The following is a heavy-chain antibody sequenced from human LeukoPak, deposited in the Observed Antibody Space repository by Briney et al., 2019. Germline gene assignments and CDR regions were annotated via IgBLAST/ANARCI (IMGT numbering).Heavy chain of an antibody. J-gene: IGHJ4*02. CDR2: MFSNGNT. CDR3: ARGPTVTTDY. V-gene: IGHV4-39*02. Sequence: SETLSLTCTVSGGSISTESHYWAWFRQPPGKGLEWIGYMFSNGNTNYNPSLKGRVTLSVDTSKNHFSLSLSSVTAADTAIYYCARGPTVTTDYWGQGIVVTVSS. CDR1: GGSISTESHY. D-gene: IGHD4-17*01.